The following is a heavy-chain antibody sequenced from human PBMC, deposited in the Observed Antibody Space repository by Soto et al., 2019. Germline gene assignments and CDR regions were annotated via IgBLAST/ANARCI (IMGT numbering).Heavy chain of an antibody. D-gene: IGHD6-19*01. V-gene: IGHV3-30-3*01. J-gene: IGHJ4*02. Sequence: PGGSLRLSCAASGFTFSTYAMHWVRQAPGKGLEWVAVISYDGSNKYYADSVKGRFTISRDNSKNTLYLQMNSLRAEDTAVYYCARDKSPYSSGWHKRHFDYGGQGT. CDR2: ISYDGSNK. CDR3: ARDKSPYSSGWHKRHFDY. CDR1: GFTFSTYA.